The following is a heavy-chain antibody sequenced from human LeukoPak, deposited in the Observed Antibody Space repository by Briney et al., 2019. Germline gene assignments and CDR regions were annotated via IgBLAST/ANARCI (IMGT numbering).Heavy chain of an antibody. CDR3: ARDPRSRSYDILTGYSH. J-gene: IGHJ4*02. CDR1: WITRSCNY. CDR2: IYSGGST. V-gene: IGHV3-66*01. Sequence: GFLRPSRAAPWITRSCNYIRLVRQAPGEGLGVGSGIYSGGSTYYADSVKGRFTISRDNSKNTLYLQMNSLRAEDTAVYYCARDPRSRSYDILTGYSHWGQGTLVTVSS. D-gene: IGHD3-9*01.